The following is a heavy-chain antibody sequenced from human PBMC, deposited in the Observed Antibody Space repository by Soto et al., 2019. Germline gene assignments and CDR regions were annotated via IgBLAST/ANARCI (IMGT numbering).Heavy chain of an antibody. CDR1: GYSFTSYW. V-gene: IGHV5-51*01. CDR2: IYPGDSDT. CDR3: ARLETTVTRFPYYYYGMDV. J-gene: IGHJ6*02. D-gene: IGHD4-17*01. Sequence: GGSLRLSCKGSGYSFTSYWIGWVRQMPGKGLEWMGIIYPGDSDTRYSPSFQGQVIISADKSISTAYLQWSSLKASDTAMYYCARLETTVTRFPYYYYGMDVWGQGTTVTVSS.